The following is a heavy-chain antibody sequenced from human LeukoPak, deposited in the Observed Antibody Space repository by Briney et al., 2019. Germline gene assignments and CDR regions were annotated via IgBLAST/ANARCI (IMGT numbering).Heavy chain of an antibody. CDR2: ISGSGGST. CDR3: ATSPRYSSGWGYYFNY. D-gene: IGHD6-19*01. Sequence: GGSLRLSCAASGFTFSSYAMSWVRQAPGKGLEWVSAISGSGGSTYYADSVKGRFTISRDNSKNTLYLQMNSLRAEDTAVYYCATSPRYSSGWGYYFNYWGQGTLVTVSS. V-gene: IGHV3-23*01. CDR1: GFTFSSYA. J-gene: IGHJ4*02.